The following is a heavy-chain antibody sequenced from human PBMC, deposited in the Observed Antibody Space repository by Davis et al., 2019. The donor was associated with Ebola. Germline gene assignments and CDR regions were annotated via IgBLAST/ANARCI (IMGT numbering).Heavy chain of an antibody. V-gene: IGHV1-46*01. CDR3: ARGSSSWYYFDY. J-gene: IGHJ4*02. CDR2: INPSGGST. CDR1: GYTFTSYY. D-gene: IGHD6-13*01. Sequence: ASSMVSCNASGYTFTSYYMHWVRQAPGQGLEWMGIINPSGGSTSYAQKFQGRVTMTRDTSTSTVYMELSSLRSEDTAVYYCARGSSSWYYFDYWGQGTLVTVSS.